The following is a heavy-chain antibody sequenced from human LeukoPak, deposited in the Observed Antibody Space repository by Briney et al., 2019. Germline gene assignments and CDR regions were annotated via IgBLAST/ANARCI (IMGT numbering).Heavy chain of an antibody. CDR2: TYTSGST. V-gene: IGHV4-4*07. CDR1: GGSISSYY. Sequence: SETLSLTCTVSGGSISSYYWSWIRQPAGKGLEWIGRTYTSGSTNYNPSLKSRVTMSVDTSKNQFSLKLSSVTAADTAVYYCARESYDSSGYYSSEFFDYWGQGTLVTVSS. CDR3: ARESYDSSGYYSSEFFDY. D-gene: IGHD3-22*01. J-gene: IGHJ4*02.